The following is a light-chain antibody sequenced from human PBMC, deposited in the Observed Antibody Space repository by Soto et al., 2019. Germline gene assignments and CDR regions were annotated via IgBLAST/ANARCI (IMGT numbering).Light chain of an antibody. J-gene: IGKJ1*01. CDR1: QSISSY. CDR3: QQSDNSGTWT. CDR2: ATS. Sequence: DVQLTLSPSSLSASVCDRVTITCRASQSISSYLDWYQQKPGKAPKLLIFATSSLQSGVPSRFSGSGSGTDFTLTISSLQPEDFAIYFCQQSDNSGTWTFGQGTKVDIK. V-gene: IGKV1-39*01.